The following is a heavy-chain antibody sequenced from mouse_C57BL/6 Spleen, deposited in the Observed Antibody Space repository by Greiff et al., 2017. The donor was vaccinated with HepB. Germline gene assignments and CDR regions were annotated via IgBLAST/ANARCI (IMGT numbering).Heavy chain of an antibody. J-gene: IGHJ4*01. D-gene: IGHD2-4*01. V-gene: IGHV1-22*01. Sequence: EVKLMESGPELVKPGASVKMSCKASGYTFTDYNMHWVKQSHGKSLEWIGYINPNNGGTSYNQKFKGKATLTVNKSSSTAYMELRSLTSEDSAVYYCARRLRRGMDYWGQGTSVTVSS. CDR3: ARRLRRGMDY. CDR2: INPNNGGT. CDR1: GYTFTDYN.